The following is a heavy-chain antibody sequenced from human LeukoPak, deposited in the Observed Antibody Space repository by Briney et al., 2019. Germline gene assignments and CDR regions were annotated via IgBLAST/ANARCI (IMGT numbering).Heavy chain of an antibody. CDR2: ISAYNGNT. CDR3: ARDRGSYYYDSTVWYFDL. V-gene: IGHV1-18*01. D-gene: IGHD3-22*01. J-gene: IGHJ2*01. Sequence: ASVKVSCEASGYTFTSYGISWVRQAPGQGLEWMGWISAYNGNTNYAQKLQGRVTMTTDTSTSTAYMELRSLRSDDTAVYYCARDRGSYYYDSTVWYFDLWGRGTLVTVSS. CDR1: GYTFTSYG.